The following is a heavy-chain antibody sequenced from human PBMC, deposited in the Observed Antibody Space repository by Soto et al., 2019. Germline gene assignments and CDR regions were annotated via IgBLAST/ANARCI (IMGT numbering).Heavy chain of an antibody. CDR1: GSRFSNYV. J-gene: IGHJ4*02. V-gene: IGHV1-69*06. CDR2: IIPIFNST. CDR3: AREGRGKKAGYNGLVSLGY. D-gene: IGHD2-2*02. Sequence: QVQLVQSGAEVKTPGSSLKVSCKVSGSRFSNYVISWVRQAPGHGLEWLGRIIPIFNSTKYAQSFQGRVTNTADKPTSPASLELSSLRSDDTAVYYCAREGRGKKAGYNGLVSLGYWGQGTLVTVSS.